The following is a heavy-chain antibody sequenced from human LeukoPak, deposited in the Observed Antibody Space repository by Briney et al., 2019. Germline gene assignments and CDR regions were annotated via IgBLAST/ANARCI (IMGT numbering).Heavy chain of an antibody. J-gene: IGHJ3*02. CDR3: ARDVRGTVTTLGDAFDI. CDR1: GYTFTYRY. CDR2: INPNSGGT. V-gene: IGHV1-2*04. D-gene: IGHD4-17*01. Sequence: ASVKVSCKASGYTFTYRYLHWVRQAPGQALEWMGWINPNSGGTNYAQKFQGWVTMTRDTSISTAYMELSRLRSDDTAVYYCARDVRGTVTTLGDAFDIWGQGTMVTVSS.